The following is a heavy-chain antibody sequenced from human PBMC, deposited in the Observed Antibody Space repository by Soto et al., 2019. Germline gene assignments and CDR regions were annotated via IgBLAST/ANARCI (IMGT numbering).Heavy chain of an antibody. Sequence: QVQLVQSGAEVKKPGSSVKVSCKASGVTFSSETISWVRQAPGQGLEWVGGIIPLFGTANYAQKFQGRVTLTADESTSTRYIELSSLRSDDKDVYYCANELGDNPARPFDSWGQGTLVTVSS. CDR1: GVTFSSET. V-gene: IGHV1-69*01. D-gene: IGHD2-21*01. CDR3: ANELGDNPARPFDS. CDR2: IIPLFGTA. J-gene: IGHJ4*02.